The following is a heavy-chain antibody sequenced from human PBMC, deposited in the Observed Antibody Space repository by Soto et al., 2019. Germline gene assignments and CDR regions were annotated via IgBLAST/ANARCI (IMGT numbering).Heavy chain of an antibody. D-gene: IGHD3-10*01. J-gene: IGHJ2*01. Sequence: ESGGGVVQPGRSLRLSCAGSGFTFSGYGMHWVRQAPGKGLEWVAVIWYDGSQKYYVDSVKGRFTISRDNSKSTVDLQMNSLRAEDTALYYCARWLGSPYYYFDLWGRGTLVTVSS. CDR2: IWYDGSQK. CDR3: ARWLGSPYYYFDL. CDR1: GFTFSGYG. V-gene: IGHV3-33*01.